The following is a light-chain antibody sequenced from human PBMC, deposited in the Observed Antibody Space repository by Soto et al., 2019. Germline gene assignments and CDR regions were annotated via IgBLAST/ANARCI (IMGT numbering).Light chain of an antibody. V-gene: IGKV3-11*01. Sequence: EIVLTQSPATLSLSPGERATLSCRASQSVSSYLAWYQQKPGQAPRLLIYDASNRATGIPARFSGSRSGTDFTITISSLEPEDYAFYYCQQRSNWPLSFGGGTKVEIK. CDR1: QSVSSY. CDR3: QQRSNWPLS. J-gene: IGKJ4*01. CDR2: DAS.